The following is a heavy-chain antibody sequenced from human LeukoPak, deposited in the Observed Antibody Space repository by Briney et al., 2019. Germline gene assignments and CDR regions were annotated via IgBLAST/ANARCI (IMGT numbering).Heavy chain of an antibody. CDR2: ISGNAVST. V-gene: IGHV3-23*01. J-gene: IGHJ4*02. Sequence: GRSLRLSCAVSGFTFSNHGMSWVRQAPGKGLEWVSTISGNAVSTYYADSVKGRFTISRDNGKSVVYLQMDSLRAEDTATYYCAKLNSYGDYWGQGILVTISS. CDR1: GFTFSNHG. CDR3: AKLNSYGDY. D-gene: IGHD5-18*01.